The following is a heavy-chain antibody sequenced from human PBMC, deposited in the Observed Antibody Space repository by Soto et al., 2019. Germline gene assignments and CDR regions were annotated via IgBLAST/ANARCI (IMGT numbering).Heavy chain of an antibody. CDR3: TTDILVVPALVNWFDP. Sequence: EVQLVESGGGLVKPGGSLRLSCAASGFTFSNAWMNWVRQAPGKGLEWVGRIKSKTDGGTTDYAAPVKGRFTISRDDSKNTLYLQMNSLKTEDSAVYYCTTDILVVPALVNWFDPWGQGTLVTVSS. CDR2: IKSKTDGGTT. D-gene: IGHD2-2*01. J-gene: IGHJ5*02. V-gene: IGHV3-15*07. CDR1: GFTFSNAW.